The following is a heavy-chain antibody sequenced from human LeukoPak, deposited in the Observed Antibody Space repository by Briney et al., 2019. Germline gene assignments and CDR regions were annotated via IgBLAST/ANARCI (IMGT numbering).Heavy chain of an antibody. CDR3: ITPYVWGSYRYDY. Sequence: PGGSLRLSCAASGFTFSNAWMSWVRQAPGKGLEWVGRIKSKTDGGTTDYAAPVKGRFTISRDDSKNTLYLQMNSRKTEDTAVYYCITPYVWGSYRYDYWGQGTLVTVSS. J-gene: IGHJ4*02. CDR2: IKSKTDGGTT. CDR1: GFTFSNAW. D-gene: IGHD3-16*02. V-gene: IGHV3-15*01.